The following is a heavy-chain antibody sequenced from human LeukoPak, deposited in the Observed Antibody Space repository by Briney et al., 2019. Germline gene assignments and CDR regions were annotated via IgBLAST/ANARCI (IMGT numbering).Heavy chain of an antibody. D-gene: IGHD2/OR15-2a*01. CDR2: ISGSGGRT. CDR3: ARQNLVSRWFDP. Sequence: GGSLRLSYAPSGFTFSSYAMSWVRQAPGKGLEWVSAISGSGGRTYYSDSVKVRCTISRDNSNNTLYLQMTSLRAEDTAVYYCARQNLVSRWFDPWGQGTLVTVSS. J-gene: IGHJ5*02. V-gene: IGHV3-23*01. CDR1: GFTFSSYA.